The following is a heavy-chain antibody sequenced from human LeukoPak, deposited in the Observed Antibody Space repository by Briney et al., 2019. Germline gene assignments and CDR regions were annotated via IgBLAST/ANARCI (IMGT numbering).Heavy chain of an antibody. CDR2: ISAYNGDT. Sequence: VASVKVSCTASSYTFTSYGISWVRRAPGQGLEWMGWISAYNGDTNYAQKLKGRVTMTTDTSTSTAYMELRSLRSDDTAVYYCARTRLDTPVSALDIWGQGTMVTVSS. CDR1: SYTFTSYG. V-gene: IGHV1-18*01. D-gene: IGHD3-16*01. CDR3: ARTRLDTPVSALDI. J-gene: IGHJ3*02.